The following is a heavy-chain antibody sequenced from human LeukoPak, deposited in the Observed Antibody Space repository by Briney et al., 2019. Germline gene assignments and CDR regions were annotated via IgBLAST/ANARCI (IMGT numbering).Heavy chain of an antibody. D-gene: IGHD2-2*01. J-gene: IGHJ5*02. CDR2: LSASGGTT. V-gene: IGHV3-23*01. Sequence: GGSLRLSCSASGFTFSAYAMTWVRQAPGEGLEWVSALSASGGTTYYADSVKGRFTTSRDNSKNTLYLQMNSLRAEDTAIYYCAKLPREYCSSTSCPNWFDTWGLGTLVTVSS. CDR3: AKLPREYCSSTSCPNWFDT. CDR1: GFTFSAYA.